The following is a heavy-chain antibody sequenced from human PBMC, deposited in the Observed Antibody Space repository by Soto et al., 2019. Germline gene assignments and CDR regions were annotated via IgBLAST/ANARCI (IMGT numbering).Heavy chain of an antibody. CDR2: IYYSGST. Sequence: PSETLSLTCTLSGASISTSIYYWGWIRQPPGKGLEWIGTIYYSGSTYYNPSLKIRVTISVDTSKNQFSLKLRSVTAADTAIYYCARRFEYSTGWYYFDYWGRGTLVTVSS. CDR3: ARRFEYSTGWYYFDY. V-gene: IGHV4-39*01. CDR1: GASISTSIYY. J-gene: IGHJ4*02. D-gene: IGHD6-19*01.